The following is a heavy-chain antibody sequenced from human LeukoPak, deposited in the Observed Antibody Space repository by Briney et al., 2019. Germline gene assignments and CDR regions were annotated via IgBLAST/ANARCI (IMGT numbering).Heavy chain of an antibody. CDR3: AKATRSGANCFSNSRDAFDV. D-gene: IGHD2-15*01. J-gene: IGHJ3*01. CDR2: IWYDGSNK. Sequence: PGGSLRLSCAASGIIFSDFGMHWVRQAPGKGLEWMAIIWYDGSNKYYADSVKGRFTISRDNSQNTMYLQMNSLRAEDSAVYYCAKATRSGANCFSNSRDAFDVWGQGTMVTVSS. CDR1: GIIFSDFG. V-gene: IGHV3-33*06.